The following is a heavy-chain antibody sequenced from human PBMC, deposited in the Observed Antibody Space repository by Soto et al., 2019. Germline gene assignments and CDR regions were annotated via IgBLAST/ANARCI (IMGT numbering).Heavy chain of an antibody. CDR2: TYHSGST. D-gene: IGHD3-10*01. CDR3: ARCYGSRSSYLYSYGMDV. V-gene: IGHV4-4*02. Sequence: SETLSLTCAVSAGTISSINRRSSVRKPTGTGLEGIGETYHSGSTNYNPSLKSRVNTSADKPKNQFTIKQSSVTAPDTAAYYSARCYGSRSSYLYSYGMDVWGQGTTVTV. CDR1: AGTISSINR. J-gene: IGHJ6*02.